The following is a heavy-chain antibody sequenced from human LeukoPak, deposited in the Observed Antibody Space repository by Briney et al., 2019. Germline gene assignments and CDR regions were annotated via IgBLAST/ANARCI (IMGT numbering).Heavy chain of an antibody. CDR3: AKDRSGSGSYYPDY. Sequence: GGSLRLSCAASGFTFSSYGTHWVRQAPGKGLEWVSAIGSGGGSTYYADSVRGRFTISRDNSKNTLYLQMNSLRAEDTAVYYCAKDRSGSGSYYPDYWGQGTLVTVSS. CDR2: IGSGGGST. J-gene: IGHJ4*02. D-gene: IGHD3-10*01. CDR1: GFTFSSYG. V-gene: IGHV3-23*01.